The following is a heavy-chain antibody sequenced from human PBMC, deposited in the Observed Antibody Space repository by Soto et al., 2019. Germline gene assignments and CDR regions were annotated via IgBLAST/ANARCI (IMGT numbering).Heavy chain of an antibody. D-gene: IGHD3-3*01. V-gene: IGHV3-66*01. CDR2: IYSGGST. Sequence: GGSLRLSCAASGFTVSSNYMSWVRQAPGKGLEWVSVIYSGGSTYYADSVKGRFTISRDNSKNTLYLQMNSLRAEDTAVYYCARGIYYDFWSGYGGPPDNYYYYYYMDVWGKGTTVTVSS. J-gene: IGHJ6*03. CDR3: ARGIYYDFWSGYGGPPDNYYYYYYMDV. CDR1: GFTVSSNY.